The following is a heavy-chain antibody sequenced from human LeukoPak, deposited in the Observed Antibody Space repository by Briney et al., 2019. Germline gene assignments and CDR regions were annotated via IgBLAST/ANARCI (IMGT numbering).Heavy chain of an antibody. CDR1: NYSISTDYY. Sequence: SETLSLTCSVSNYSISTDYYWGWIRQPPGKGLEWIGTMYHSGSTYYNPSLKSRVTISVDTSKNQFSLRLSSVTAADTAVYYCARGIRGYRDYWGQGTLVTVSS. V-gene: IGHV4-38-2*02. D-gene: IGHD5-18*01. CDR3: ARGIRGYRDY. CDR2: MYHSGST. J-gene: IGHJ4*02.